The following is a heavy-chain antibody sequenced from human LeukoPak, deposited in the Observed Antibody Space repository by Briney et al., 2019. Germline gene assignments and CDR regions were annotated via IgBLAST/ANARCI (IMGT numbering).Heavy chain of an antibody. CDR2: FDPEDGET. J-gene: IGHJ4*02. Sequence: EASVKVSCKVSGYTLTELSMHWVRQAPGKGLEWMGGFDPEDGETIYAQKFQGRVTMTEDTSTDTAYMELSSLRSEDTAVYYCARDPQVDIDYGDPWGNYWGQGTLVTVSS. CDR1: GYTLTELS. CDR3: ARDPQVDIDYGDPWGNY. V-gene: IGHV1-24*01. D-gene: IGHD4-17*01.